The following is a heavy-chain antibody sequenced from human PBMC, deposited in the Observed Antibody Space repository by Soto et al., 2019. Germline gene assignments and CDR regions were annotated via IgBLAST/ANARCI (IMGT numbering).Heavy chain of an antibody. Sequence: QVQLIQSEAEVKKPGSSVRVSCTASGGIFGSHGFSWVRQAPGQRPEWVGGFIPIFRTLTYTEKFQARVRIAADESTNTVSLDLSSLASEDTAVYYCVRDRRIYYSDPHDEFVASDYEVWGQGTMVSVSS. D-gene: IGHD3-22*01. CDR3: VRDRRIYYSDPHDEFVASDYEV. CDR1: GGIFGSHG. V-gene: IGHV1-69*01. CDR2: FIPIFRTL. J-gene: IGHJ3*01.